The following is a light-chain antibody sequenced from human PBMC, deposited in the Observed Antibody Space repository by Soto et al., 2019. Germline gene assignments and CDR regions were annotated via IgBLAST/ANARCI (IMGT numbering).Light chain of an antibody. CDR1: NSDVGSYNL. CDR2: EVS. Sequence: QSALTQPASVSGSPGQSITISCTGTNSDVGSYNLVSWYQHHPGKAPKLMIYEVSKRPSGVSNRFSGSKSGNTASLTISGLQTEDEADYYCCSYAGSSTVVFGGGTKVTVL. V-gene: IGLV2-23*02. CDR3: CSYAGSSTVV. J-gene: IGLJ3*02.